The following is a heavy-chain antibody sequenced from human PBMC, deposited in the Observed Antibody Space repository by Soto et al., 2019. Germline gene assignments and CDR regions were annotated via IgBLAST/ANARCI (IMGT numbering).Heavy chain of an antibody. CDR2: IIPILDVL. CDR3: ARGSEGSGTESAFNF. CDR1: GGTFSTYT. D-gene: IGHD2-15*01. V-gene: IGHV1-69*02. Sequence: QVHLVQSGAEVKKPGSSVKVSCKTSGGTFSTYTVSWVRHAPGQGLEWIGRIIPILDVLTYEQKFQGRVKITADKSTSTAYLELTSLKSEDTAMYYCARGSEGSGTESAFNFWGQGTMVTVSS. J-gene: IGHJ3*01.